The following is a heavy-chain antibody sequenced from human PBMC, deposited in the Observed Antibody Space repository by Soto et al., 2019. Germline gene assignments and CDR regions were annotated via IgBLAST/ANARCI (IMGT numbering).Heavy chain of an antibody. J-gene: IGHJ5*02. CDR1: GFTFSNYG. D-gene: IGHD4-17*01. CDR2: IWYDGSNP. CDR3: ARDSDSGADSGWLNP. V-gene: IGHV3-33*01. Sequence: GGSLSLSCAASGFTFSNYGMHWVRQAPGKGLEWVAGIWYDGSNPYYADSVKGRFTISRDSSNNTVYLQINSLRAEDTAVFYCARDSDSGADSGWLNPWGQGALVTVSS.